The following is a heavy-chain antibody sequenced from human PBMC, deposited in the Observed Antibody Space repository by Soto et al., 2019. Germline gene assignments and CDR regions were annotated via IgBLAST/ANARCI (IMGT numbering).Heavy chain of an antibody. CDR1: GYSFTSYW. CDR2: IYPGDSDT. D-gene: IGHD2-21*02. V-gene: IGHV5-51*01. CDR3: ARGLLVVTAYDAFDI. J-gene: IGHJ3*02. Sequence: GESLKISCQGSGYSFTSYWIGWVRQMPGKGLEWMGIIYPGDSDTRYSPSFQGQVTISADKSISTAYLQWSSLKASDTAMYYCARGLLVVTAYDAFDIWGQGTMVTVSS.